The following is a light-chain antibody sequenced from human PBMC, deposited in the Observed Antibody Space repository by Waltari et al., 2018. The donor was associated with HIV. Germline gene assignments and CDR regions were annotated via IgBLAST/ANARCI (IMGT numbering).Light chain of an antibody. CDR1: SSDVGGYNY. Sequence: QSALTQHASVSASPGQSITISCTGTSSDVGGYNYVPRYRQHPGEAPKVIIYEVNRRPSGVSNRFTASKSGNTASLAISGLQPEDEADYFCSSYTSSSTHVFGPGTKVTVL. J-gene: IGLJ1*01. CDR3: SSYTSSSTHV. CDR2: EVN. V-gene: IGLV2-14*03.